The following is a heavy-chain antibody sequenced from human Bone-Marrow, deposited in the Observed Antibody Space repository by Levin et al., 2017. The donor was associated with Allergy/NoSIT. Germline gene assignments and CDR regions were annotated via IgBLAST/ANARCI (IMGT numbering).Heavy chain of an antibody. J-gene: IGHJ4*02. D-gene: IGHD2-2*01. V-gene: IGHV4-39*01. Sequence: SETLSLTCTVSGGSISSSSYYWGWIRQPPGKGLEWIGSIYYSGSTYYNPSLKSRVTISVDTSKNQFSLKLSSVTAADTAVYYCARQEAMPTFDYWGQGTLVTVSS. CDR3: ARQEAMPTFDY. CDR2: IYYSGST. CDR1: GGSISSSSYY.